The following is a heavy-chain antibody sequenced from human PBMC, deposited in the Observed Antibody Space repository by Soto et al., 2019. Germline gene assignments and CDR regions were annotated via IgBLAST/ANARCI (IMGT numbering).Heavy chain of an antibody. CDR1: GGTFSSYT. V-gene: IGHV1-69*04. D-gene: IGHD2-2*01. J-gene: IGHJ3*02. Sequence: GXSVKVSFNASGGTFSSYTISLVRHSPGQGLEWMGRIIPILGIANYAQKFQGRVTITADKSTSTAYMELSSLRSEDTAVYYCARDDPNCSSTSCYRDAFDIWGQGTMVTVSS. CDR2: IIPILGIA. CDR3: ARDDPNCSSTSCYRDAFDI.